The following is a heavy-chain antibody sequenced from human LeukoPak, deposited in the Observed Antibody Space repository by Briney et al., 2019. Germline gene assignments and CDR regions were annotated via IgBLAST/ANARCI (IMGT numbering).Heavy chain of an antibody. Sequence: PSETLSLTCAVYGGSFSGYYWSWIRQPPGKGLEWIGEINHSGSTNYNPSLKSRVTISVDTSKNQFSLKLSSVTAADTAVYYCAXXXXXXTNGVCYTPRNWFDPWGQGTLVTVSS. CDR2: INHSGST. CDR3: AXXXXXXTNGVCYTPRNWFDP. D-gene: IGHD2-8*01. CDR1: GGSFSGYY. V-gene: IGHV4-34*01. J-gene: IGHJ5*02.